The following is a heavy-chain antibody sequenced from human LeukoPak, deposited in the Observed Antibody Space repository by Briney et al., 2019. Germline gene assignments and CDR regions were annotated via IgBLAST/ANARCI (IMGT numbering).Heavy chain of an antibody. CDR2: ISTSSSFI. CDR3: ARGAGNLITAADGWFDP. D-gene: IGHD6-13*01. CDR1: GFKFSSYS. V-gene: IGHV3-21*01. Sequence: PGGSLRLSCAASGFKFSSYSMNWIRQAPGKGLEWVSSISTSSSFIYYADSLKGRFTTSRDNAKNSVHLQMNSLRAEDTAVYYCARGAGNLITAADGWFDPWGQGTLVTVSS. J-gene: IGHJ5*02.